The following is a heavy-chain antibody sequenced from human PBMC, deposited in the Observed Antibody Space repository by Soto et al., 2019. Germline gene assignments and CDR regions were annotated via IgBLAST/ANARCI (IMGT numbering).Heavy chain of an antibody. J-gene: IGHJ4*02. V-gene: IGHV3-23*01. CDR2: ITSRHDST. D-gene: IGHD1-26*01. Sequence: PGGSLRLSCAASGLTFSSWAMNWVRQAPGKGLEWISAITSRHDSTYYADSVKGRVTMSRDNSKNTVYLQMNSLRAEDTAFYYCAKGSWSDGLYYFDYWGQGTLVTVSS. CDR1: GLTFSSWA. CDR3: AKGSWSDGLYYFDY.